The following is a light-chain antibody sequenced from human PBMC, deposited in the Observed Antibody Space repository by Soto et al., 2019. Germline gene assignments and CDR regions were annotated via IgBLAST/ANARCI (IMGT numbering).Light chain of an antibody. CDR1: QSISSN. J-gene: IGKJ3*01. V-gene: IGKV3-20*01. CDR3: QQYVSSPFT. Sequence: DIVMTQSPATLSVSPGERATLSCRASQSISSNLAWYQQKPGQAPRLLIYGASTRATGIPDRFSGSGSGTDFTLTISRLEPEDFAVYYCQQYVSSPFTFGPGTKV. CDR2: GAS.